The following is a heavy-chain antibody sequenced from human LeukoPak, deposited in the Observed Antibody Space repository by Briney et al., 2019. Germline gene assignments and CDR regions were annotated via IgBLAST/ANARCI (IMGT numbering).Heavy chain of an antibody. Sequence: PGRSLRLSCAASGFTFDDYAMHWVRQAPGKGLEWVSGISWNSGSIGYADSVKGRFTISRDNAKNSLYLQMNSLRAEDTALYYCAKDGSLDPDYYYYGMDVWGQGTTVTVSS. CDR1: GFTFDDYA. J-gene: IGHJ6*02. CDR3: AKDGSLDPDYYYYGMDV. V-gene: IGHV3-9*01. CDR2: ISWNSGSI. D-gene: IGHD3/OR15-3a*01.